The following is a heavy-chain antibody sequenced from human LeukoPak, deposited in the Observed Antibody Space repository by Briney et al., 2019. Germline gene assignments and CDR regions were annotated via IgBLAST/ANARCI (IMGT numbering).Heavy chain of an antibody. D-gene: IGHD3-9*01. CDR1: GGTFSSYA. Sequence: SVKVSCKASGGTFSSYAISWVRQAPGQGLEWMGGIIPIFGTANYAQKFQGRVTITTDESTSTAYMELSSLRAEDTAVYYCARSYDILTGYYDAFDIWGQGTMVTVSS. J-gene: IGHJ3*02. CDR2: IIPIFGTA. V-gene: IGHV1-69*05. CDR3: ARSYDILTGYYDAFDI.